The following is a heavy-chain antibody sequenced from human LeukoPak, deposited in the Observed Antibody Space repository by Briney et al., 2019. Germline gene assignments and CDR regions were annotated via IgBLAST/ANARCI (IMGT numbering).Heavy chain of an antibody. CDR2: IKRDGSEK. CDR3: AKDGQGGNYDVLTGYYSKGYDS. V-gene: IGHV3-7*01. Sequence: GGSLRLSCAASRFTFNTYWMSWVRQAPGKGLEWVATIKRDGSEKYYVDPVKGRFTISRDNAKDSLYLQMNSLRAEDTAVYYCAKDGQGGNYDVLTGYYSKGYDSWGLGTLVIVSS. J-gene: IGHJ4*02. CDR1: RFTFNTYW. D-gene: IGHD3-9*01.